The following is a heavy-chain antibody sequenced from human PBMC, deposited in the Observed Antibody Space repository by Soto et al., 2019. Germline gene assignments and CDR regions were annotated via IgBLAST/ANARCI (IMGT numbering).Heavy chain of an antibody. V-gene: IGHV4-39*01. CDR1: GGSISSSSYY. CDR3: ARHSNGDTIFGVVITYGMDV. J-gene: IGHJ6*02. CDR2: IYYSGST. D-gene: IGHD3-3*01. Sequence: SLTCTVSGGSISSSSYYWGWIRQPPGKGLEWIVSIYYSGSTYYNQSLKSRVTISVDTSKKQFSLKLSSVTAADTAVYYCARHSNGDTIFGVVITYGMDVWGQGPTATVYS.